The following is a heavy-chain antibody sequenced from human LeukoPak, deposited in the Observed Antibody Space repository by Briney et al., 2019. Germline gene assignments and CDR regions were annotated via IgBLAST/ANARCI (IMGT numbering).Heavy chain of an antibody. D-gene: IGHD3-22*01. J-gene: IGHJ4*02. CDR2: VHTGGST. Sequence: PSETLPLTCTVSGVSISTSYWSWMRQPPGKGLEWIGYVHTGGSTNYNPSLNSRVTISVDTSKNQFSLNLSSVTAADTAVYYCAGGYFDSSGYSNPFDRWGQGTLVTVSS. V-gene: IGHV4-4*08. CDR1: GVSISTSY. CDR3: AGGYFDSSGYSNPFDR.